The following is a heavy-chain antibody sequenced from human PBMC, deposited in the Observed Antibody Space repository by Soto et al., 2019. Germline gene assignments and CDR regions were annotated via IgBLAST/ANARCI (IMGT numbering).Heavy chain of an antibody. CDR2: IIPIFGTA. D-gene: IGHD2-15*01. CDR3: ARWTRGSWSDYYYGMDV. CDR1: GGTFSSYA. J-gene: IGHJ6*02. V-gene: IGHV1-69*13. Sequence: ASVKVSCKASGGTFSSYAISWVRQAPGQGLEWMGGIIPIFGTANYAQKFQGRVTITADESTSTAYMELSSLRSEDTAVYYCARWTRGSWSDYYYGMDVWGQGTTVTVSS.